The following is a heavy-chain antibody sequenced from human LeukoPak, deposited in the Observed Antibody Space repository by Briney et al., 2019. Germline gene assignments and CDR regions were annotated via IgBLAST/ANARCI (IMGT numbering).Heavy chain of an antibody. V-gene: IGHV3-48*03. CDR2: ISSSGSTI. Sequence: PGGSLRLSCAASGFTFSSYEMNWVRQAPGKGLEWVSYISSSGSTIYYADSVKGRFTISRDNAKNSLYLQMNSLRAEDTAVYYCATSAGSYYVFGYWGQGTLVTVSS. CDR3: ATSAGSYYVFGY. D-gene: IGHD3-10*01. CDR1: GFTFSSYE. J-gene: IGHJ4*02.